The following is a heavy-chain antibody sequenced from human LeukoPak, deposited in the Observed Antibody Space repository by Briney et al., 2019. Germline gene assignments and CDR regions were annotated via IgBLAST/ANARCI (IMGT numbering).Heavy chain of an antibody. CDR1: GFTFSSYG. J-gene: IGHJ4*02. Sequence: PGRSLRLSCAASGFTFSSYGMHWVRQAPGKGLEWVAVISYDGSNKYYADSVKGRFTISRDNSKNTLYLQMNSLRAEDTAVYYCAKTVAGYYFDYWGQGTLVTVSS. CDR2: ISYDGSNK. D-gene: IGHD6-19*01. V-gene: IGHV3-30*18. CDR3: AKTVAGYYFDY.